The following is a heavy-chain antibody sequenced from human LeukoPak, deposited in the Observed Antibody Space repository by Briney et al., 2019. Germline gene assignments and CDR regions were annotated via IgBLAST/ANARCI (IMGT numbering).Heavy chain of an antibody. CDR3: ARSGRGYYFDY. V-gene: IGHV3-7*05. Sequence: GGSLRLSCTASGFTFSSSAMSWVRQAPGKGLEWVANIKPDGSEKYYVDSVKGRFTISRDNAKNSLYLQMNSLRGEDTAEYYCARSGRGYYFDYWGQGTLVTVSS. J-gene: IGHJ4*02. CDR1: GFTFSSSA. CDR2: IKPDGSEK. D-gene: IGHD1-1*01.